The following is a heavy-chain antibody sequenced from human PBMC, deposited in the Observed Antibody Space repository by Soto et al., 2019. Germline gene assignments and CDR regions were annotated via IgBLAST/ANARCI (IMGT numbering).Heavy chain of an antibody. V-gene: IGHV3-23*01. D-gene: IGHD3-3*01. J-gene: IGHJ6*02. CDR1: GFTFSSYA. CDR3: AKDTLNYDFWSGAYGMDV. Sequence: GESLKISCAASGFTFSSYAMSWVRQAPGKGLEWVSAISGSGGSTYYADSVKGRFTISRDNSKNTLYLQMNSLRAEDTAVYYCAKDTLNYDFWSGAYGMDVWGQGTTVTVSS. CDR2: ISGSGGST.